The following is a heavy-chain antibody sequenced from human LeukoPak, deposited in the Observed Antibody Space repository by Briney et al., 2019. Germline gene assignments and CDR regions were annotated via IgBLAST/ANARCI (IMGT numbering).Heavy chain of an antibody. D-gene: IGHD2-2*01. CDR1: GYSISCGRY. Sequence: PSETLSLTCAVSGYSISCGRYWGWIRQPPGKGLEWIGSIYHSGSTYYNPSLKSRVTISVDTSKNQFSLNLRSVTAADTAVYYCARSLSTAGIDYWGQGTLVTVSS. CDR3: ARSLSTAGIDY. J-gene: IGHJ4*02. V-gene: IGHV4-38-2*01. CDR2: IYHSGST.